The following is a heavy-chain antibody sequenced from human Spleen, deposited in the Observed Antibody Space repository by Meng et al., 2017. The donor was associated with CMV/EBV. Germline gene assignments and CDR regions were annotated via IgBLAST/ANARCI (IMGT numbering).Heavy chain of an antibody. Sequence: GESLKISCAASGFTFSSYSMNWVRQAPGKGLEWVSSISSSSYIYYADSVKGRFTISRDNAKNSLYLQMNSLRAEDTAVYYCASLAAAGGYYYGMDVWGQGTTVTVSS. D-gene: IGHD6-13*01. J-gene: IGHJ6*02. CDR2: ISSSSYI. CDR3: ASLAAAGGYYYGMDV. V-gene: IGHV3-21*01. CDR1: GFTFSSYS.